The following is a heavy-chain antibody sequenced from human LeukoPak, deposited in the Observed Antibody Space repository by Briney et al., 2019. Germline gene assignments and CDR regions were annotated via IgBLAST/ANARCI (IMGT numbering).Heavy chain of an antibody. CDR1: GFTFSSYA. J-gene: IGHJ4*02. V-gene: IGHV3-30-3*01. CDR3: TRDDFSGSYCD. CDR2: ISYDGSNK. D-gene: IGHD1-26*01. Sequence: GRSLRLSCAASGFTFSSYAMPWVRQAPGKGLEWVAVISYDGSNKYYADSVKGRFTISRDNSKNTLYLQMSSLRADDTATYYCTRDDFSGSYCDWGQGTLVTVSS.